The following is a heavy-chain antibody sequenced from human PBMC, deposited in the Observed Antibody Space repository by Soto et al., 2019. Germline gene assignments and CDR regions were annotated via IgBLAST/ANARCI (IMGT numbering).Heavy chain of an antibody. J-gene: IGHJ5*02. CDR3: ARGVGSGWLNWFDT. Sequence: QVQLQESGPGLVKPSQTLSLTCTVSGGSISSGGYYWSWIRQHPGKGLEWIGYIYYSVSTYYNPSLKSRVTISVDTSKNQCSLKLSSVTAAGTAGYYCARGVGSGWLNWFDTWGQGTLVTVSS. V-gene: IGHV4-31*03. D-gene: IGHD6-19*01. CDR1: GGSISSGGYY. CDR2: IYYSVST.